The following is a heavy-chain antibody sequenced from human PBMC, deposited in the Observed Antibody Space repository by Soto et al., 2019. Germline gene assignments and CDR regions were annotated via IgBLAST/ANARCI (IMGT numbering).Heavy chain of an antibody. CDR2: IKPDATVT. Sequence: EVQLVESGGGLVQSGGSLTLSCASSGFTFKNYWMHWVRQAPGKGLEWVATIKPDATVTSYGVSVRGRFSVSRDNTNNLLSLQMNTLRADDTAVYYCAKDGDGCWHFDHWGQGTLVTVSS. CDR1: GFTFKNYW. J-gene: IGHJ4*02. V-gene: IGHV3-7*03. CDR3: AKDGDGCWHFDH. D-gene: IGHD7-27*01.